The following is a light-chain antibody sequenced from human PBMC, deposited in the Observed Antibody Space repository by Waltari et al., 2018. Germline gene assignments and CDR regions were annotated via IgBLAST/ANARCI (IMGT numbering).Light chain of an antibody. CDR3: QQTYSSPSS. J-gene: IGKJ2*03. CDR1: QRFSSW. V-gene: IGKV1-39*01. Sequence: DIQMTQSPSTLSASVGDRVTITCRASQRFSSWLAWYQQKLGKAPKLLIYAASNLQNGVPSRFSGSGSETDFTLTISSLQPEDFATYYCQQTYSSPSSFGQGTKLEIK. CDR2: AAS.